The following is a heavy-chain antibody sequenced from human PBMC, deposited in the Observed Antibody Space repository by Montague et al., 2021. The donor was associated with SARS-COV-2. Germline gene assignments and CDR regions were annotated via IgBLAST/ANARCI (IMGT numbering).Heavy chain of an antibody. Sequence: TLSLTCTVSGASFSSGCFNWSWHPQHPRKGLKWVGIINYSGNNYHNPTLKSRLTISIDTTKNQFSLKFSSVTAADTAVYYCARGLPSQMVAGAIPNYSMDVWGQGTTVTVSS. J-gene: IGHJ6*02. V-gene: IGHV4-31*03. CDR1: GASFSSGCFN. D-gene: IGHD5-24*01. CDR2: INYSGNN. CDR3: ARGLPSQMVAGAIPNYSMDV.